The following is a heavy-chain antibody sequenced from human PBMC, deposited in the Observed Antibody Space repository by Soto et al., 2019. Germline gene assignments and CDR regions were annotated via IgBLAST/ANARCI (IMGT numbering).Heavy chain of an antibody. D-gene: IGHD3-22*01. CDR1: GYTFTSYG. J-gene: IGHJ4*02. V-gene: IGHV1-18*01. CDR2: ISAYNGNT. Sequence: QVQLVQSGAEVKKPGASVKVSCKASGYTFTSYGIIWVRQAPGQGLEWMGWISAYNGNTNYAQKLQGRVTMTTDTSTSTGYMELRSLRSDDTAVYYCARTGSSGYYYDDYFDYWGQGTLVTVSS. CDR3: ARTGSSGYYYDDYFDY.